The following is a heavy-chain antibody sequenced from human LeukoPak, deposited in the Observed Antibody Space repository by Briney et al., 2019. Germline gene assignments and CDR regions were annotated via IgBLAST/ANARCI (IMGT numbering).Heavy chain of an antibody. V-gene: IGHV5-51*01. D-gene: IGHD3-10*01. CDR2: IYPGDSDT. CDR1: GYSFTSYW. J-gene: IGHJ4*02. Sequence: GESLKISCKGSGYSFTSYWIAWVRQMPGKGLEWMGIIYPGDSDTRYSPSFQGQVTISADKSISTAYLQWSSLKASDTAMYYCASSYYYGSGSYYLLGYWGQGTLVTVSS. CDR3: ASSYYYGSGSYYLLGY.